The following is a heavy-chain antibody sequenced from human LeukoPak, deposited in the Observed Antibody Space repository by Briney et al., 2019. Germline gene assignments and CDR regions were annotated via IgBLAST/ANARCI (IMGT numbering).Heavy chain of an antibody. CDR3: ARERSDSIFDY. Sequence: SETLSLTCTVSGGSISTYYWSWIRQPPGKGLEWIGYIYYSGSTNYNPSLKSRVTIPVDTSKNQFSLKLSSVTAADTAVYYCARERSDSIFDYWGQGTLVTVSS. J-gene: IGHJ4*02. CDR1: GGSISTYY. D-gene: IGHD2-21*02. CDR2: IYYSGST. V-gene: IGHV4-59*01.